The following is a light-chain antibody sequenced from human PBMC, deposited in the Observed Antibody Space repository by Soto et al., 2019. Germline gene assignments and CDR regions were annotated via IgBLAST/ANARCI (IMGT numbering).Light chain of an antibody. CDR1: SSDVGAYKY. J-gene: IGLJ3*02. CDR2: EVT. Sequence: QSALTQPPSASGSPGQSVTISSTGTSSDVGAYKYVSWYQQYPGKAPKLMIYEVTKRPAGVPDRFSGSKSGSTASLTASGLQADDEADDYCTSYGGNGIWVFGGGTTLTVL. CDR3: TSYGGNGIWV. V-gene: IGLV2-8*01.